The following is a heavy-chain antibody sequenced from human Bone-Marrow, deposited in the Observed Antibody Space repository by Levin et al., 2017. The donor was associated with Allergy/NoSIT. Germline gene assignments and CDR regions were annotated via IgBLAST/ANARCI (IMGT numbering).Heavy chain of an antibody. CDR3: ARKVPEWLRSGYYGMDV. Sequence: SETLSLTCTVSGGSISSGDYYWSWIRQPPGKGLEWIGYIYYSGSTYYNPSLKSRVTISVDTSKNQFSLKLSSVTAADTAVYYCARKVPEWLRSGYYGMDVWGQGTTVTVSS. CDR1: GGSISSGDYY. V-gene: IGHV4-30-4*01. CDR2: IYYSGST. J-gene: IGHJ6*02. D-gene: IGHD5-12*01.